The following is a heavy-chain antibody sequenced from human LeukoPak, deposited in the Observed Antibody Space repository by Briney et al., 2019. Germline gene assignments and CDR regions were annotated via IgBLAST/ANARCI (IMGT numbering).Heavy chain of an antibody. J-gene: IGHJ4*02. Sequence: GESLKISCKASGFSFTNYWIGWVRQMPGKGLEWMGIIYPGDSDTRYSPSFQGQVTISADKSISTAYLQWSSLKASDTAMYYCAKSQIEMATITPFDYWGQGTLVTVSS. V-gene: IGHV5-51*01. CDR2: IYPGDSDT. D-gene: IGHD5-24*01. CDR3: AKSQIEMATITPFDY. CDR1: GFSFTNYW.